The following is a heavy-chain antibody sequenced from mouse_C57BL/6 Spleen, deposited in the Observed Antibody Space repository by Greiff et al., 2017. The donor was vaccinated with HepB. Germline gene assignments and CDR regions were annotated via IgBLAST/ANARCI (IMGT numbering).Heavy chain of an antibody. CDR3: ARVRDYAMDY. V-gene: IGHV3-6*01. CDR1: GYSITSGYY. CDR2: ISYDGSN. J-gene: IGHJ4*01. Sequence: VQLKESGPGLVKPSQSLSLTCSVTGYSITSGYYWNWIRQFPGNKLEWMGYISYDGSNNYNPSLKNRISITRDTSKNQFFLKLNSVTTEDTATYYCARVRDYAMDYWGQGTSVTVSS.